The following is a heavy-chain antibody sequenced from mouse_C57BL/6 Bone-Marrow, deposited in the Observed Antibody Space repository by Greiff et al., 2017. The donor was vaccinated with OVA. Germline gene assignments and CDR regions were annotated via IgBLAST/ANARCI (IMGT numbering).Heavy chain of an antibody. Sequence: VQLQQPGAELVRPGTSVKLSCKASGYTFTSYWMHWVKQRPGQGLEWIGVIDPSDSYTNYNQKFKGKATLTVDTSSSTAYMQLSSLTSEDSAVYYCAGTAQATPQYYLDYWGQGTTLTVSS. CDR2: IDPSDSYT. V-gene: IGHV1-59*01. D-gene: IGHD3-2*02. CDR3: AGTAQATPQYYLDY. J-gene: IGHJ2*01. CDR1: GYTFTSYW.